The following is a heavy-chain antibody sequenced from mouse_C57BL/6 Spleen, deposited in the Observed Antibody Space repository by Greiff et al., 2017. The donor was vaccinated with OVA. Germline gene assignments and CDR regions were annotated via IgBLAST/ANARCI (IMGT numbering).Heavy chain of an antibody. V-gene: IGHV2-6-1*01. J-gene: IGHJ4*01. D-gene: IGHD1-1*01. CDR3: ARQPGYYYGSSPMDY. Sequence: VQLKESGPGLVAPSQSLSITCTVSGFSLTSYGVHWVRQPPGKGLEWLVVIWSDGSTTYNSALKSRLSISKDNSKSQVFLKMNSLQTDDTAMYXCARQPGYYYGSSPMDYWGQGTSVTVSS. CDR1: GFSLTSYG. CDR2: IWSDGST.